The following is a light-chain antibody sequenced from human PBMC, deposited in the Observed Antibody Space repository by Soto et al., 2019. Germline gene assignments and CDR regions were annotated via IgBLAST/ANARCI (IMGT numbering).Light chain of an antibody. J-gene: IGKJ3*01. CDR3: EQSYSTLGIT. Sequence: DIQMTQSPSSLSASVGDRVTITCRASQSISSYLNWYQQKPGKAPKLLIYAASSLQGGVPSRFSGSGSGTDSTLTTTTLQPEDFATYDCEQSYSTLGITFGPGTKVDIK. V-gene: IGKV1-39*01. CDR1: QSISSY. CDR2: AAS.